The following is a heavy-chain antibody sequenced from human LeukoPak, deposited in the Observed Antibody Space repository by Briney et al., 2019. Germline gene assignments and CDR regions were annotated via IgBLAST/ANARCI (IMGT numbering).Heavy chain of an antibody. D-gene: IGHD3-10*01. V-gene: IGHV1-2*02. CDR3: ARDKGQYGSGTRGFTWFDP. CDR1: GYTFTSYY. Sequence: ASVKVSCKASGYTFTSYYMHWVRQAPGQGLEWMGWINPNSGGTNYAQKFQGRVTMTRDTSISTAYMDLSRLRSDDTAVYYCARDKGQYGSGTRGFTWFDPWGQGTLVTASS. J-gene: IGHJ5*02. CDR2: INPNSGGT.